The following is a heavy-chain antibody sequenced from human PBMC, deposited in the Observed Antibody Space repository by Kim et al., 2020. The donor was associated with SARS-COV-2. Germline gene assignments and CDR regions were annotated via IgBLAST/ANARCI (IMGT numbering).Heavy chain of an antibody. CDR3: ARGQVKLKMVQGVITQYYYYYYYLDG. D-gene: IGHD3-10*01. J-gene: IGHJ6*03. CDR1: GGSFSGYY. Sequence: SETLSLTCAVYGGSFSGYYWSWIRQPPGKGLEWIGEINHSGSTNYNPSLKSRVTISVDTSKNQFSLKLSSVTAADTAVYYCARGQVKLKMVQGVITQYYYYYYYLDGWGKGTTVTVS. CDR2: INHSGST. V-gene: IGHV4-34*01.